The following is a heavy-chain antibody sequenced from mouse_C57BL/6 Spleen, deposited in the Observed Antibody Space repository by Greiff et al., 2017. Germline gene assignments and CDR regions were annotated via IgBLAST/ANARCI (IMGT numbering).Heavy chain of an antibody. Sequence: QVQLQQPGAELVRPGTSVKLSCKASGYTFTSYWMHWVKQRSGQGLEWIGVIDPSDSYTNYNQKFKGKATLTVDTSSSTAYMPLSILTSKDSAVYYCARNYSSSHWYFDVWGTGTTVTVSS. CDR3: ARNYSSSHWYFDV. J-gene: IGHJ1*03. D-gene: IGHD1-1*01. CDR1: GYTFTSYW. V-gene: IGHV1-59*01. CDR2: IDPSDSYT.